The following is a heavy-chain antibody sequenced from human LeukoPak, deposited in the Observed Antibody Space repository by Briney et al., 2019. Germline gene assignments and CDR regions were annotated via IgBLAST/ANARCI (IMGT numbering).Heavy chain of an antibody. D-gene: IGHD3-22*01. CDR3: VRGSPYDSRGFDAFDI. V-gene: IGHV3-7*01. J-gene: IGHJ3*02. CDR1: GFIFSSYW. CDR2: IKEDGTET. Sequence: QSGGSLRLSCAASGFIFSSYWMSWVRQAPGKGLEWVASIKEDGTETYYVDSVKGRFTISRDNAKNSLYLQMNSLRAEDTAVYYCVRGSPYDSRGFDAFDIWGQGTMVTVSS.